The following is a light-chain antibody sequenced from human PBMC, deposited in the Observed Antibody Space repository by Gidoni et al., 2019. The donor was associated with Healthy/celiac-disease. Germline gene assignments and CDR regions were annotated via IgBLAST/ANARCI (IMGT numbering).Light chain of an antibody. V-gene: IGLV1-40*01. J-gene: IGLJ3*02. CDR3: QSYDSSLSGWV. CDR2: GNS. CDR1: SSNIGAGYD. Sequence: QSVLTQPPSVSGPPGQRATISCTGSSSNIGAGYDVHWYQQLPGTAPKLLIYGNSNRPSGVPDRFSGSKSGTSASLAISGLQAEDEADYYCQSYDSSLSGWVFGGGTKLTVL.